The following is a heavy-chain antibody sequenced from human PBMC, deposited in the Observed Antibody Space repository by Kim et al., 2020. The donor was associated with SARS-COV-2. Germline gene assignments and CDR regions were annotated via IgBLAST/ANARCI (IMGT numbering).Heavy chain of an antibody. V-gene: IGHV3-66*04. Sequence: GGSLRLSCAASGFTVSSNYMSWVRQAPGKGLEWVSVIYSGGSTYYADSVKGRFTISRDNSKNTLYLQMNSLRAEDTAVYYCARPLLSQTYYDYVWGSYHPLDYWGQGTLVTVSS. CDR2: IYSGGST. J-gene: IGHJ4*02. CDR1: GFTVSSNY. D-gene: IGHD3-16*02. CDR3: ARPLLSQTYYDYVWGSYHPLDY.